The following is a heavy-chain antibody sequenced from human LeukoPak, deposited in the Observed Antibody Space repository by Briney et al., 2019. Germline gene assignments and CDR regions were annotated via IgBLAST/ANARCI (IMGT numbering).Heavy chain of an antibody. CDR2: IYTSGST. V-gene: IGHV4-61*02. D-gene: IGHD3-22*01. J-gene: IGHJ4*02. CDR1: GGSISSGSYY. Sequence: SETLSLTCTVSGGSISSGSYYWSWIRQPAGKGLEWIGRIYTSGSTNYNPSLKSRVTISVDTSKNQFSLKLSSVTAADTAAYYCARDGYYYGSSGYYYPEDWGQGTLVTVSS. CDR3: ARDGYYYGSSGYYYPED.